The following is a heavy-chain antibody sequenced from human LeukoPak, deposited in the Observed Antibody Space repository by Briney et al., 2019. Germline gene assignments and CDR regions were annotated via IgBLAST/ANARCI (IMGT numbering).Heavy chain of an antibody. CDR3: AKDYSSSSDYFDF. CDR2: VSYDGSNK. D-gene: IGHD6-13*01. V-gene: IGHV3-30*18. J-gene: IGHJ4*02. Sequence: GGSLRLSCAVSGVTFSTYGMHWVRQAPGKGLEWVAFVSYDGSNKYYADSVKGRFTISRDNSKNTLYLEMNSLRPEDTALYCCAKDYSSSSDYFDFWGQGTLVTVSS. CDR1: GVTFSTYG.